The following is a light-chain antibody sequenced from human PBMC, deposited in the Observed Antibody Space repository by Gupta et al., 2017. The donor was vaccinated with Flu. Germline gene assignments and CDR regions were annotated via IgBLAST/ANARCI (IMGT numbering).Light chain of an antibody. Sequence: ASVGDRVTITCRASQNINKFLNWYQQKPGKAPEVLVYSVSGLQTGVPSRFSGSGSGTHFTLTISSLQPADFATYYCQQTYSIPDSFGQGTKLEV. CDR3: QQTYSIPDS. CDR1: QNINKF. V-gene: IGKV1-39*01. J-gene: IGKJ2*03. CDR2: SVS.